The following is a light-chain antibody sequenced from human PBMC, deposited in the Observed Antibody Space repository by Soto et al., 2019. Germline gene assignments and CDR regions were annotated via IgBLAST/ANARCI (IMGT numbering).Light chain of an antibody. J-gene: IGLJ1*01. CDR1: RTDVDGQDY. V-gene: IGLV2-14*03. CDR2: DVH. CDR3: SSYTASTPFYV. Sequence: QSALTQPASVSGSPGQSITISCTGARTDVDGQDYVSWYQQHPGQAPKLIIFDVHNRPSGVSSRFSGSKSGDTASLTISGLRAEDDGDYYCSSYTASTPFYVFGTGTKLTVL.